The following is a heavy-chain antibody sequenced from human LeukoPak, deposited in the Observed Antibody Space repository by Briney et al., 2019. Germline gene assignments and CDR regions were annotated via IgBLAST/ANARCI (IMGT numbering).Heavy chain of an antibody. V-gene: IGHV3-23*01. CDR2: VISNGGST. CDR3: AKDTCSGGSCYGQAFDY. Sequence: GGTLRLSCAASGFTFNNYAMTWVRQAPGEGLQWVSSVISNGGSTYHADSVRGRFTISRDNSKNTLYLQMNSLRAEDTAVYYCAKDTCSGGSCYGQAFDYWGQGTLVTVSS. CDR1: GFTFNNYA. J-gene: IGHJ4*02. D-gene: IGHD2-15*01.